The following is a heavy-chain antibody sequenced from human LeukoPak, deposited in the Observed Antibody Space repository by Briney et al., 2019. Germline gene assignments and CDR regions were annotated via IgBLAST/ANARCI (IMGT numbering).Heavy chain of an antibody. J-gene: IGHJ4*02. Sequence: AGSLRLSCAASGFNFANHAMSWVRQTPGKGLEWVSAISGGGDITYYADSVTGRFTISRDNSKDTLFLQMHSLRPGDTAVYYCVREDTPATANYWGQGTLVTISS. V-gene: IGHV3-23*01. D-gene: IGHD2-21*02. CDR1: GFNFANHA. CDR2: ISGGGDIT. CDR3: VREDTPATANY.